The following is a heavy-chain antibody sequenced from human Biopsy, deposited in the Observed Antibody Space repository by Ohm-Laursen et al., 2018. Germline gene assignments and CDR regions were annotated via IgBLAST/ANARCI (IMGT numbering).Heavy chain of an antibody. CDR3: ARDRWPHVTLLGLVVFDF. D-gene: IGHD3-3*01. CDR2: ISPCNGDT. J-gene: IGHJ4*02. Sequence: GATVKISCKASGYTFTNYGISWVRQAPGQGLEWMGWISPCNGDTDYAQKLQGRVTMTTDTSTSTAYMDLRSLRSDDTAVYYCARDRWPHVTLLGLVVFDFWGQGTLVIVSS. V-gene: IGHV1-18*01. CDR1: GYTFTNYG.